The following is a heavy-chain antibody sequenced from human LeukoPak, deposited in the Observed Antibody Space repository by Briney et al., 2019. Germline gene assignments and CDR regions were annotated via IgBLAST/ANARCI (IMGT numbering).Heavy chain of an antibody. D-gene: IGHD3-22*01. CDR1: GFTFSSYS. CDR3: AKDQYYYDSSGYSDY. Sequence: GGSLRLSCAASGFTFSSYSMNWVRQAPGKGLEWVSYISSSSSTIYYADSVKGRFTISRDNAKNSLYLQMNSLRAEDTAVYYCAKDQYYYDSSGYSDYWGQGTLVTVSS. V-gene: IGHV3-48*01. CDR2: ISSSSSTI. J-gene: IGHJ4*02.